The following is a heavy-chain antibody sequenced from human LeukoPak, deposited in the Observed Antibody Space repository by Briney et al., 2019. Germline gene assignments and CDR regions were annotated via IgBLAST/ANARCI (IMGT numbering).Heavy chain of an antibody. V-gene: IGHV5-51*01. CDR3: ARHEPSAGDYRALDY. J-gene: IGHJ4*02. Sequence: GESLKISCKGSGYSFSTYWIGWVRQVPGKGLEWMGIIYPGDSATRYSPSFQGQVRISADKSISTAYLQWSSLKASDTAMYYRARHEPSAGDYRALDYWGQGTLVTVSS. D-gene: IGHD4-11*01. CDR1: GYSFSTYW. CDR2: IYPGDSAT.